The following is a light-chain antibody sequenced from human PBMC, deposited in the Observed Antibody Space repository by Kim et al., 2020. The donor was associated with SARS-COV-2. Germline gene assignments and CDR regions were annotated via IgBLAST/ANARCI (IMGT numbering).Light chain of an antibody. CDR1: QGISSW. V-gene: IGKV1D-16*01. CDR3: QQYNNHPLT. J-gene: IGKJ4*02. Sequence: DIQMTQSPSSLSASVGDRVTITCRASQGISSWLNWYQLKPGKAPKPLIYAASSLQTGVPSRFSGSGSGTDFTFTISSLQPEDIATYYCQQYNNHPLTFGGGTKVDIK. CDR2: AAS.